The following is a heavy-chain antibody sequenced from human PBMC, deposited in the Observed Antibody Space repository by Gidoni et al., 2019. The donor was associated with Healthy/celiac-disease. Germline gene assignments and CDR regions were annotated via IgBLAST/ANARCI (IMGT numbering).Heavy chain of an antibody. J-gene: IGHJ6*02. CDR1: GYTFTSYA. D-gene: IGHD6-19*01. Sequence: QVQLVQSGAEVKTPGASVKVSCKASGYTFTSYAINWVRQATGQGLEWMGWMNPNSGNTGYAQKFQGRVTMTRNTSISTAYMELSSLRSEDTAVYYCARGYDSSGWYYYYGMDVWGQGTTVTVSS. CDR2: MNPNSGNT. V-gene: IGHV1-8*01. CDR3: ARGYDSSGWYYYYGMDV.